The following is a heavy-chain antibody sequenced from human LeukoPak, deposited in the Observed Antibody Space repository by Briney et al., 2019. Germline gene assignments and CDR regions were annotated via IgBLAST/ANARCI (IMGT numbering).Heavy chain of an antibody. CDR2: IYHSGST. D-gene: IGHD6-13*01. CDR1: GGSISRGNW. CDR3: AKQAADSAADY. Sequence: SETLSLTCAVSGGSISRGNWGSWVRQPPGKGREWIGEIYHSGSTNYNPSLKRRATTPVDTSKTQFYLKLSSVTAADTAVYYCAKQAADSAADYWGQGTLVTVSS. V-gene: IGHV4-4*02. J-gene: IGHJ4*02.